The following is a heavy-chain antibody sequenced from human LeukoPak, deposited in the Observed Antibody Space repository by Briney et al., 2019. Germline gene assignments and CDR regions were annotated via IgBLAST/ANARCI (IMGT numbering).Heavy chain of an antibody. CDR2: ISPGGDEV. J-gene: IGHJ4*02. Sequence: GGSLRLSCAASGFIFSDYHMSWIRQATGKGLEWVSYISPGGDEVYFADSVKGRFTISRDNAKNSLFLQMSSLTAEDTAVYYCSGGRDIAVAGPGGYFDYWGQGSLVTVSS. V-gene: IGHV3-11*01. CDR3: SGGRDIAVAGPGGYFDY. CDR1: GFIFSDYH. D-gene: IGHD6-19*01.